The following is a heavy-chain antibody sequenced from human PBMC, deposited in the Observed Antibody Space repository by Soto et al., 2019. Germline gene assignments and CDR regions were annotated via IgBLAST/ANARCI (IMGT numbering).Heavy chain of an antibody. J-gene: IGHJ4*02. CDR1: GFTFSNYA. D-gene: IGHD3-22*01. CDR2: ISGSGADT. CDR3: ASYYYDTSRYHYVGLRHFDY. V-gene: IGHV3-23*01. Sequence: LRISCAASGFTFSNYAMSRVRQAPGKGLEWVSTISGSGADTYYADSVKGRFSISRDNSERTVFLQMNSLRSEDTALYYCASYYYDTSRYHYVGLRHFDYGGQG.